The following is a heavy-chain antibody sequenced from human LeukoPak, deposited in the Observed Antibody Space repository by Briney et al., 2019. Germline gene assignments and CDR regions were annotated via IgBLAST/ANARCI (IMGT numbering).Heavy chain of an antibody. CDR1: GYTFTSYG. CDR3: ARLWEDTAMVIAAFDI. V-gene: IGHV1-18*01. J-gene: IGHJ3*02. Sequence: ASVKVSCMASGYTFTSYGISWVRQAPGQGLEWMGWISAYNGDTNYAQKLQGRVTMTTDTSTSTAYMELRSLRSDDTAVYYCARLWEDTAMVIAAFDIWGQGTMVTVSS. CDR2: ISAYNGDT. D-gene: IGHD5-18*01.